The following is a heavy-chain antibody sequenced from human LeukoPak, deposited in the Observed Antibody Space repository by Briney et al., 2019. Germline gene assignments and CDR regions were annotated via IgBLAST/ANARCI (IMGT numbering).Heavy chain of an antibody. Sequence: ASVKVSCKASGYTFTSYDINWVRQATGQGLEWMGWMNPNSGNTGYAQKFQGRVTMTRNTSISTAYMELSSLRPEDTAVYYCARDGGSAWFLDYWGQGTLVTVSS. V-gene: IGHV1-8*01. CDR1: GYTFTSYD. CDR2: MNPNSGNT. D-gene: IGHD6-19*01. CDR3: ARDGGSAWFLDY. J-gene: IGHJ4*02.